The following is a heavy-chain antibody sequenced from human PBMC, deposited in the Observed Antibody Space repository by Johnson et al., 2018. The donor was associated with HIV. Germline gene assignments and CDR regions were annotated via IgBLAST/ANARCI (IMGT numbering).Heavy chain of an antibody. J-gene: IGHJ3*02. CDR3: AREFSSSDGAFDI. V-gene: IGHV3-11*04. CDR2: ISSSGSSR. CDR1: GLTFSDYY. Sequence: QVQLVESGGGLVKPGGSLIVSCEASGLTFSDYYMSWIRQAPGKGLEWVSYISSSGSSRYYADSVKGRFTISRDNAQNSLFLQMSSLRAEDTAVYYCAREFSSSDGAFDIWGQGTMVTVSS. D-gene: IGHD6-13*01.